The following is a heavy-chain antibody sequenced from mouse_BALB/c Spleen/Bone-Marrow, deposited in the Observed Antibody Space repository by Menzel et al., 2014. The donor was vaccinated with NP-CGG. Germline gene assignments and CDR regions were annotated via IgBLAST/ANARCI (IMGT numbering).Heavy chain of an antibody. J-gene: IGHJ2*01. V-gene: IGHV1-37*01. Sequence: VQLQQSGPELVKPGASVKISCKASGYSFTDYFMNWVKQSHGKSLEWIGRINPYNGVTFYNQNFKGKATLTVDKSSSTAHMELLSLTSEDSAVYYCGRWANWGQGTLSQSPQ. CDR3: GRWAN. CDR2: INPYNGVT. CDR1: GYSFTDYF.